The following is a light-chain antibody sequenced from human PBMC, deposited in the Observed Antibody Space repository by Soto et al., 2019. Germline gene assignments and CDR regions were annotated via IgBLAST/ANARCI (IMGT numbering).Light chain of an antibody. V-gene: IGLV2-14*01. CDR1: SSEVGGYNY. J-gene: IGLJ1*01. CDR3: SSYTSSSTPLYV. CDR2: DVS. Sequence: QSALTQPASVSGSPGQSITISCTGTSSEVGGYNYVSWYQQHPGKAPKLMIYDVSNRPSGVSNRFSGSKSGNTASLTISGLQAEDEADYYCSSYTSSSTPLYVFGTGTKLTVL.